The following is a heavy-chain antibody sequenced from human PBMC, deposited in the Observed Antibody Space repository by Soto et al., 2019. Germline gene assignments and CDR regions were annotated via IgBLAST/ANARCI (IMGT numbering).Heavy chain of an antibody. CDR1: GYTFTRYG. CDR2: ISGYNGDT. CDR3: AKNGQPPYYYYGMDV. V-gene: IGHV1-18*01. J-gene: IGHJ6*02. Sequence: GASVKVSCKASGYTFTRYGISWVRQAPGQGLELMGWISGYNGDTNYAQKFQGRVSMTIDTSTTTAYMELRSPTSDDTAVYYCAKNGQPPYYYYGMDVWGQGTTVTVSS. D-gene: IGHD2-8*01.